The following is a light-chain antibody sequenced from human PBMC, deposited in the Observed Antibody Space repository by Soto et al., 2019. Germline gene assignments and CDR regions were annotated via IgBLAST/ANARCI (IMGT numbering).Light chain of an antibody. Sequence: IQMTQSPSSLSASVGDRVTITCRASQGIRDDLGWYQQKPGKAPKLLIYKASSLERGVPSRFSGSGSGTEFTLTISSLQPDDFATYYCQQYNRYSRTFGQGTKVDIK. CDR2: KAS. V-gene: IGKV1-5*03. CDR3: QQYNRYSRT. J-gene: IGKJ1*01. CDR1: QGIRDD.